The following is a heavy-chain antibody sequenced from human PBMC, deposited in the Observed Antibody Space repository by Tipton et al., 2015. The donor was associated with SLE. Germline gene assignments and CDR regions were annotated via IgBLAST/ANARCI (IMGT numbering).Heavy chain of an antibody. CDR1: GGSISSSNW. Sequence: TLSLTCAVSGGSISSSNWWTWVRQSPDKGLEWIGEIYHSGSTTYNPSLESRVTISVDKSKSQFSLKLSSVTAADTAVYYCARVPLYYYYYMDVWGKGTTVTVSS. J-gene: IGHJ6*03. CDR3: ARVPLYYYYYMDV. CDR2: IYHSGST. V-gene: IGHV4-4*02.